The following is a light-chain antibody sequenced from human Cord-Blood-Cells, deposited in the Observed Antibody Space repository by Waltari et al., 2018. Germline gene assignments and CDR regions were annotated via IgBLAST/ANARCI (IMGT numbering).Light chain of an antibody. CDR2: VAS. CDR1: QSVSSSY. V-gene: IGKV3-20*01. J-gene: IGKJ3*01. Sequence: IVLTQSPRPLSLSPGERATLSCRASQSVSSSYLAWYQQKPGQAPRLLIDVASSRATGIPDRFSGSGSGTDFTLTISRLEPEDFAVYYCQQYGSSPFTFGPGTKVDIK. CDR3: QQYGSSPFT.